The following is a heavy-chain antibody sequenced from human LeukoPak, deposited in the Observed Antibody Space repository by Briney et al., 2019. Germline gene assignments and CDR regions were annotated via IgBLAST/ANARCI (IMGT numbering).Heavy chain of an antibody. CDR1: GFTFSSYG. CDR2: IWYDGSNK. J-gene: IGHJ4*02. V-gene: IGHV3-33*01. Sequence: GRSLRLSCAASGFTFSSYGMHWVRQAPGKGLEWVAVIWYDGSNKYYADSVKGRFTISRDNSKNTLYLQMNSLRAEDTAVYYCARDHLAAAGSGGWGQGTLVTVSS. D-gene: IGHD6-13*01. CDR3: ARDHLAAAGSGG.